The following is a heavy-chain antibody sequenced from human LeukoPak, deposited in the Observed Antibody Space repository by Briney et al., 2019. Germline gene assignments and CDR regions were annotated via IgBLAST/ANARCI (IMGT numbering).Heavy chain of an antibody. Sequence: GGSLTLSCAASGFTFSSYWMCWVRQAPGKGLEWVANIKQDGSEKYYVDSVKGRFTISRDNAKNSLYLQMNSLRAEDTAVYYCARFVDTEYFDYWGQGTLVTVSS. J-gene: IGHJ4*02. CDR1: GFTFSSYW. CDR3: ARFVDTEYFDY. V-gene: IGHV3-7*01. D-gene: IGHD5-18*01. CDR2: IKQDGSEK.